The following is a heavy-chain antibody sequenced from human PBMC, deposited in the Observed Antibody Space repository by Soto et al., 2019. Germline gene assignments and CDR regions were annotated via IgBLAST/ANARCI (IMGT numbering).Heavy chain of an antibody. D-gene: IGHD6-13*01. CDR3: ATGLLAAAPLNY. CDR2: IIPLSASA. CDR1: GVTLNDYA. J-gene: IGHJ4*02. V-gene: IGHV1-69*06. Sequence: QVQLVQSGAEVKKPGSSVKVSCRASGVTLNDYALSWVRQAPGQGLEWMGGIIPLSASAKIAQKFQGRVTTTADISTRTAYMELTSVRSEDTAVYYCATGLLAAAPLNYWGQGTLVTVSS.